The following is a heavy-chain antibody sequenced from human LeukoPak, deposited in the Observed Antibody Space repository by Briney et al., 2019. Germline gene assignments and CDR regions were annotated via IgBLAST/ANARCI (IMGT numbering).Heavy chain of an antibody. CDR1: GYIFTGYY. D-gene: IGHD2-15*01. CDR3: ARWVGYSNWFDP. V-gene: IGHV1-2*02. CDR2: INPNGGGT. J-gene: IGHJ5*02. Sequence: ASVKVSCKASGYIFTGYYILWVRQAPGQGLEWMGWINPNGGGTNYAQKFQGRVTMTRDTSISTAYMGLSRLTSDDTAVYYCARWVGYSNWFDPWGQGTLVTVSS.